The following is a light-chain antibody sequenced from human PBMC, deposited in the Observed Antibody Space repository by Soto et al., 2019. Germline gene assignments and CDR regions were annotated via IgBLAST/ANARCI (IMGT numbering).Light chain of an antibody. CDR1: QTISSY. CDR3: QQSFSYIRT. V-gene: IGKV1-39*01. J-gene: IGKJ4*01. Sequence: DIRMTQSRSSLSASVGDRVTTSCRASQTISSYVNWYQQKPGKAPVLLISAASNLQGGVPPRFSGSGTGTNFTLTISSLEPDDFATYFCQQSFSYIRTFGPGTKVEIK. CDR2: AAS.